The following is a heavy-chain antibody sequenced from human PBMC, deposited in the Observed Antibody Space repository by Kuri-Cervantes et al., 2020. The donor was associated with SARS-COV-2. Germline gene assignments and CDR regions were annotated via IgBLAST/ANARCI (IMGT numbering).Heavy chain of an antibody. V-gene: IGHV3-48*03. CDR2: ISKSGDII. Sequence: GGSLRLSCTASGFIFRSYEMNWVRQTPEQGLEWLSYISKSGDIIEYSESMKGRITASRDNVRNSLYLQMNSLRVEDTAVYYCARLRIEPCSGGTCVSGYYYYMDVWGKGTTVTVSS. D-gene: IGHD2-15*01. J-gene: IGHJ6*03. CDR1: GFIFRSYE. CDR3: ARLRIEPCSGGTCVSGYYYYMDV.